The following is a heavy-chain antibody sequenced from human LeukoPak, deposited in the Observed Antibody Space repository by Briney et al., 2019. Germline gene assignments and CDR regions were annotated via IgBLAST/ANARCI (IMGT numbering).Heavy chain of an antibody. D-gene: IGHD2-21*02. Sequence: GGSLRLSCAASGFTFSSYAMHWVRQAPGEGLEWVAVISYDGSNKYYADSVKGRFTNSRDNSKNTLYLQMNSLRAEDTAVYYCARDQGYCGGDCYPTTYFDYWGQGTLVTVSS. J-gene: IGHJ4*02. V-gene: IGHV3-30*04. CDR3: ARDQGYCGGDCYPTTYFDY. CDR1: GFTFSSYA. CDR2: ISYDGSNK.